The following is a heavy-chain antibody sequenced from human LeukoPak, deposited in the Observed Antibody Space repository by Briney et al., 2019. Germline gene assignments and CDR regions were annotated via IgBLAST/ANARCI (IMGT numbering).Heavy chain of an antibody. D-gene: IGHD6-19*01. CDR2: ISYDGSNK. V-gene: IGHV3-30*04. J-gene: IGHJ4*02. CDR1: GFTFSSYA. Sequence: GGSLRLSCAASGFTFSSYAMHWVRQAPGKGLEWVAVISYDGSNKYYADSVKGRFTISRHNSKNTLYLQMNSLRAEDTAVYYCARDGIAVPTYYFDYWGQGTLVTVSS. CDR3: ARDGIAVPTYYFDY.